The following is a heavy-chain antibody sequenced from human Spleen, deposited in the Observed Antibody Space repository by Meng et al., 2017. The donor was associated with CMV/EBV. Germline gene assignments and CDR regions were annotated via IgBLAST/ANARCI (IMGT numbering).Heavy chain of an antibody. Sequence: ASVKVSCKASGYTFTGYYMHWVRQAPGQGLEWMGWINPNSGGTNYAQKFQGRVTMTRDTSISTAYMELSSLRSDDTAVFSCARESGLGYCTNGVCHFNYWGQGTLVTVSS. D-gene: IGHD2-8*01. J-gene: IGHJ4*02. V-gene: IGHV1-2*02. CDR2: INPNSGGT. CDR1: GYTFTGYY. CDR3: ARESGLGYCTNGVCHFNY.